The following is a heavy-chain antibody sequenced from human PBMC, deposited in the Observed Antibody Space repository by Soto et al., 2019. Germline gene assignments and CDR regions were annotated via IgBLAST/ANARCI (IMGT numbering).Heavy chain of an antibody. D-gene: IGHD3-3*01. V-gene: IGHV3-7*01. Sequence: PGGSLRLSCAASGFTFSSYWMSWVRQAPGKGLEWVANIKQDGSEKYYVDSVKGRFTISRDNAKNSLYLQMNSLRAADTAMYYCATHPAISATSFYGMDVWGHGTTVTVSS. CDR1: GFTFSSYW. CDR2: IKQDGSEK. J-gene: IGHJ6*02. CDR3: ATHPAISATSFYGMDV.